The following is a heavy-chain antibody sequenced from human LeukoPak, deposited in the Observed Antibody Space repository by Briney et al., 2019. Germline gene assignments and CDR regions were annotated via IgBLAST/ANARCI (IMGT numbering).Heavy chain of an antibody. D-gene: IGHD3-10*01. CDR1: GFTFSDYY. CDR2: TVGSSNYT. V-gene: IGHV3-11*06. J-gene: IGHJ6*02. Sequence: PGGSLRLSCAASGFTFSDYYMSWIRQAPGKGLEWVSYTVGSSNYTNHADSVKGRFTISRDNVKNSLYLQMNSLRAEDTALYYCARTYGSGLSGHGMDVWGQGTTVTVSS. CDR3: ARTYGSGLSGHGMDV.